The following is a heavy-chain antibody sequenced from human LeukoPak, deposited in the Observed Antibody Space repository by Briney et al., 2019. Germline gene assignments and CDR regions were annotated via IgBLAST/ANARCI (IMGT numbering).Heavy chain of an antibody. Sequence: PGRSLRLSCAASGFTFSSYAMYWVRQAPGKGLEWVAVISYDGSNKYYADSVKGRFTISRDNSKNTLYLQMNSLRAEDTAVYYCATGGGGWDIVVVPGGVAYWGQGTLVTVSS. CDR3: ATGGGGWDIVVVPGGVAY. V-gene: IGHV3-30-3*01. CDR1: GFTFSSYA. D-gene: IGHD2-2*01. J-gene: IGHJ4*02. CDR2: ISYDGSNK.